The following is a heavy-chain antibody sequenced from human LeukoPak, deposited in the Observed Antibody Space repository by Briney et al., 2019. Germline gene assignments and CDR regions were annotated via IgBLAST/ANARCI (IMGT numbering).Heavy chain of an antibody. V-gene: IGHV3-21*01. D-gene: IGHD3-22*01. CDR3: ARGDSSGYYWIRY. J-gene: IGHJ4*02. CDR2: IRSRSSYI. Sequence: GGTLCYWCAASGFTCCSYSVNCACPAPGQGRYYGSSIRSRSSYIYYADSVKSRCTNSRDNAKNALYLQMNSLRAEDTAVYYWARGDSSGYYWIRYWGQGTLVTVS. CDR1: GFTCCSYS.